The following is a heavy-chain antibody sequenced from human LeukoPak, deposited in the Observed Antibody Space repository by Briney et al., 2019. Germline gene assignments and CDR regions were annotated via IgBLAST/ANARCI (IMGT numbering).Heavy chain of an antibody. CDR2: ISGSGGST. J-gene: IGHJ4*02. V-gene: IGHV3-23*01. D-gene: IGHD6-13*01. CDR1: GFTFSSYA. Sequence: GGSLSLSCAAPGFTFSSYAMSWVRQAPGKGLEGVSAISGSGGSTYYADSVKGRFTITRDNSKNTLYLQMNSLRAEDTAVYYCAKARAAGLRYYFDYWGQGTLVTVSS. CDR3: AKARAAGLRYYFDY.